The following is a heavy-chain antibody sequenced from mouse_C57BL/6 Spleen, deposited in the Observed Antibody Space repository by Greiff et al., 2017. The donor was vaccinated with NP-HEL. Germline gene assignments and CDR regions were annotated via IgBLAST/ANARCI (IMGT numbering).Heavy chain of an antibody. V-gene: IGHV1S81*02. D-gene: IGHD1-1*01. CDR2: TNPTNGRT. CDR1: GYTFTSYW. J-gene: IGHJ2*01. Sequence: VQLQQSGAELVKAGASVKMSCKASGYTFTSYWMHWVKQRLGHGLEWFAETNPTNGRTYYNEKFKSKATLTVDNASSTAYMLLSGPTFEDSAVYYCARIKKIVATYFDYWGQGTTLTVSS. CDR3: ARIKKIVATYFDY.